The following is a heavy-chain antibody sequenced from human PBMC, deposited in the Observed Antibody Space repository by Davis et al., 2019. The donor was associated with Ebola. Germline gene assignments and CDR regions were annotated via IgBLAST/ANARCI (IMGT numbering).Heavy chain of an antibody. CDR3: ASFLTYSSGTDY. D-gene: IGHD6-19*01. V-gene: IGHV1-18*04. CDR1: GYTFTSYG. Sequence: AASVKVSCKASGYTFTSYGISWVRQAPGQGLEWMGWISAYNGNTNYAQKFQGRVTMTRDTSISTAYMELSRLRSDDTAVYYCASFLTYSSGTDYWGQGTLVTVSS. CDR2: ISAYNGNT. J-gene: IGHJ4*02.